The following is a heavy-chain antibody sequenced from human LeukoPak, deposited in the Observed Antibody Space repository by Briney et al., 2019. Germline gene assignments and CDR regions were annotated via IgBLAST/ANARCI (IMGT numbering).Heavy chain of an antibody. CDR1: GVTFDGYM. CDR3: AKDSGALEEGYFDS. CDR2: VSWAGSDT. Sequence: PGGSLRLSCAASGVTFDGYMMHWVRQAPGKGLEWVARVSWAGSDTYYADSVKGRFTISSDNSKGSLYLQMNSLRTDDTALYYCAKDSGALEEGYFDSWGQGTLVTVSS. J-gene: IGHJ4*02. V-gene: IGHV3-43*01.